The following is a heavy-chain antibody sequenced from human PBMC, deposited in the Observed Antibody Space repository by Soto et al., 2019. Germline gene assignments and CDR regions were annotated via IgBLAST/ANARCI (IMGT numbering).Heavy chain of an antibody. V-gene: IGHV4-59*01. CDR3: ARQQWLVLNAFDI. J-gene: IGHJ3*02. CDR1: GGSISSYY. CDR2: IYYSGST. Sequence: QVQLQESGPGLVKPSETLSLTCTVSGGSISSYYWSWIRQPPGKGLEWIGYIYYSGSTNYNPSLKSRVTISVATSKNQFSLKLSSVTAADTAVYYCARQQWLVLNAFDIWGQGTMVTVSS. D-gene: IGHD6-19*01.